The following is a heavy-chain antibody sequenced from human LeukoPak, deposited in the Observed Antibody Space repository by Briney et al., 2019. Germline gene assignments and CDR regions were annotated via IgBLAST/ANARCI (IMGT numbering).Heavy chain of an antibody. D-gene: IGHD2-2*02. Sequence: SETLSLTCSVSGGSITSRAYYWGWIRQPPGKGLEWTGSIYYSGGTYYNPSLKSRVTISVDTSKNQFSLKLNSVTAADTAVYYCARTPDCSTTSCYTGYNWFDPWGQGTLVTVSS. CDR2: IYYSGGT. J-gene: IGHJ5*02. V-gene: IGHV4-39*01. CDR1: GGSITSRAYY. CDR3: ARTPDCSTTSCYTGYNWFDP.